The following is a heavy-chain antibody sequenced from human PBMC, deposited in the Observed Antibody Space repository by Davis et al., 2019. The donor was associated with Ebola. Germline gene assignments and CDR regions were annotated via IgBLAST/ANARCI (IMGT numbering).Heavy chain of an antibody. V-gene: IGHV3-74*01. Sequence: PGGSLRLSCAASGFTFSSYGMHWVRQVPGKGLVWVSRINSDGTTTNYADSVKGRFTISRDNAKNTLYLQMSTLRAEDTAVYYCARVLYGDYARAFDYWGQGTLVTVSS. D-gene: IGHD4-17*01. J-gene: IGHJ4*02. CDR2: INSDGTTT. CDR1: GFTFSSYG. CDR3: ARVLYGDYARAFDY.